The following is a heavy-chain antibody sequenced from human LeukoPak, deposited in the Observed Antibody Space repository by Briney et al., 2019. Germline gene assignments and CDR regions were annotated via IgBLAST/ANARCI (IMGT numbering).Heavy chain of an antibody. D-gene: IGHD3-10*01. J-gene: IGHJ3*02. CDR2: IYYSGST. Sequence: PSETLSLTCTVSGGSISSYYWSWIRQPPGKGLEWIGYIYYSGSTNYNPSLKSRVTISVDTSKNQFSLKLSSVTAADTAVYYCARSLYYYGSDSFDIWGQGIMVTVSS. CDR3: ARSLYYYGSDSFDI. CDR1: GGSISSYY. V-gene: IGHV4-59*01.